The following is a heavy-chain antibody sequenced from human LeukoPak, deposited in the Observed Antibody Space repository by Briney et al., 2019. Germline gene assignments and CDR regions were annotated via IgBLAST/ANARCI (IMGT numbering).Heavy chain of an antibody. D-gene: IGHD3-22*01. CDR3: ARGGYYDSSGYFDY. CDR1: GGSISSGDYY. Sequence: SETLSLTCTVSGGSISSGDYYWSWIRQPPGKGLEWIGHIYYSGSTYYSPSLKSRVTISVDTSKNQFSLKLSSVTAADTAVYYCARGGYYDSSGYFDYWGQGTLVTVSS. CDR2: IYYSGST. V-gene: IGHV4-30-4*08. J-gene: IGHJ4*02.